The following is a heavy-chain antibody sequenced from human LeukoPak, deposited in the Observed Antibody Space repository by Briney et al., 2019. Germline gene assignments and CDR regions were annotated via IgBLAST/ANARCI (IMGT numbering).Heavy chain of an antibody. D-gene: IGHD3-10*01. CDR2: IYYSGST. CDR3: ARSTMVRGVISGFDP. Sequence: SETLSLTCTVSGGSISSSSYYWGWIRQPPGKGLEWIGSIYYSGSTYFNPSLKSRVTISVDTSKNQFSLKLSSVTAADTAVYYCARSTMVRGVISGFDPWGQGTLVTVSS. J-gene: IGHJ5*02. V-gene: IGHV4-39*01. CDR1: GGSISSSSYY.